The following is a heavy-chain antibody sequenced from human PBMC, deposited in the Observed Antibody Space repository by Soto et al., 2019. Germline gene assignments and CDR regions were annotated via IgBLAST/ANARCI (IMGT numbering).Heavy chain of an antibody. Sequence: EVQLVESGGALVQPGRSLRLSCAASRFTFSTYEMNWVRQAPGKGLEWVSYISSSGYTVYYADSVKGRFTISRDNTRNSLYLQMNSLRDEDTALYYCVRYCSTTLCNGVATRTFDYWGQGTLVTVSS. CDR1: RFTFSTYE. D-gene: IGHD2-2*01. CDR2: ISSSGYTV. CDR3: VRYCSTTLCNGVATRTFDY. J-gene: IGHJ4*02. V-gene: IGHV3-48*03.